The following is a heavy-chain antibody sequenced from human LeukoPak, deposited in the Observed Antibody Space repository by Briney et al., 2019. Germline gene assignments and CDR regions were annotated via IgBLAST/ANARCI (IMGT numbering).Heavy chain of an antibody. CDR2: TYYSGTT. D-gene: IGHD4/OR15-4a*01. J-gene: IGHJ4*02. CDR1: GDAINNGLHF. CDR3: ARQPPWDYQWTFDY. V-gene: IGHV4-39*02. Sequence: PSETLSLTCAVSGDAINNGLHFWGWIRQPPGRGPEWIATTYYSGTTFYNPSLRSRVTISVDTSNNHFSLILYSVTAADTGVYYCARQPPWDYQWTFDYWGQGVLVTVSS.